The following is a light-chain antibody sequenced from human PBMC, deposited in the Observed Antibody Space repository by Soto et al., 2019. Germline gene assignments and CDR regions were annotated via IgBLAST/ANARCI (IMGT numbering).Light chain of an antibody. CDR2: GAS. J-gene: IGKJ1*01. V-gene: IGKV3-20*01. CDR1: QGVSSSY. CDR3: QQYGSSPET. Sequence: EIVLTQAPGALFLSPGEKDTHSCRDSQGVSSSYLAWYQQKPGQAPRLLIYGASSRATGIPDRFSGSGSGTDFTLTIIRLEPEDFAVYYCQQYGSSPETFGQGTKVDIK.